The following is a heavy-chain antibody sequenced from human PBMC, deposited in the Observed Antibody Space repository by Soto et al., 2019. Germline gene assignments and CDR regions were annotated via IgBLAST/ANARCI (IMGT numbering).Heavy chain of an antibody. CDR2: IWYDGSND. V-gene: IGHV3-33*01. CDR1: GFTFSNYG. J-gene: IGHJ6*02. CDR3: ARDRWEFQLFYYGLDV. Sequence: GGSLRLSCAASGFTFSNYGMHWVRQAPGKGLEWVAIIWYDGSNDYYVDSVKGRFTISRDNSKNTLSLQMNSLRAEGTAVYYCARDRWEFQLFYYGLDVWGQGTTVTVSS. D-gene: IGHD1-26*01.